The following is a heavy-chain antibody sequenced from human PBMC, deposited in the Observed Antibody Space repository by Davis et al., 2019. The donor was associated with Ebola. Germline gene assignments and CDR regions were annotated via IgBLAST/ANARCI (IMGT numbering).Heavy chain of an antibody. V-gene: IGHV3-7*03. D-gene: IGHD3-22*01. CDR1: GFTFSSYW. Sequence: GESLKISCAASGFTFSSYWMSWVRQAPGKGLEWVANIKHDGSEKYYVDSVKGRFTISRDNAKNSLYLQMNSLRAEDTAVYYCARTTGYDSSGNYYADAFDIWGQGTMVTVSS. CDR2: IKHDGSEK. J-gene: IGHJ3*02. CDR3: ARTTGYDSSGNYYADAFDI.